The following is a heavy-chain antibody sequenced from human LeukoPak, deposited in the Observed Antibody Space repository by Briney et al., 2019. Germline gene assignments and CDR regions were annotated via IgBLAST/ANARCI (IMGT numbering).Heavy chain of an antibody. J-gene: IGHJ3*02. CDR2: ISNSGSTI. CDR3: AKDLTYGEYAGGDAFDI. D-gene: IGHD4-17*01. Sequence: GGSLRLSCAASGFTFSDYYMSWIRQAPGKGLEWVSYISNSGSTIYYADSVKGRFTISRDNAKNSLYLQMNSLRAEDTAVYYCAKDLTYGEYAGGDAFDIWGQGTMVTVSS. CDR1: GFTFSDYY. V-gene: IGHV3-11*01.